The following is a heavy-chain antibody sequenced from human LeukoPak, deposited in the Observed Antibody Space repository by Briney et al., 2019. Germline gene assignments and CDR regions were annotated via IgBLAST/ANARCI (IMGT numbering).Heavy chain of an antibody. CDR2: ISSSSSTI. CDR1: GFTFSSYS. V-gene: IGHV3-48*04. Sequence: GGSLRLSCAASGFTFSSYSMNWVRQAPGKGLEWVSYISSSSSTIYYADSVKGRFTISRDNAKNSLYLQMNSLRAEDTALYYCAKDTGRPTDAITMEDNAFDIWGQGTMVTVSS. J-gene: IGHJ3*02. CDR3: AKDTGRPTDAITMEDNAFDI. D-gene: IGHD3-3*01.